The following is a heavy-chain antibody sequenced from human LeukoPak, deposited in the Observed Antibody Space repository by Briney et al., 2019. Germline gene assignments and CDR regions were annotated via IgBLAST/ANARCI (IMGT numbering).Heavy chain of an antibody. J-gene: IGHJ6*03. Sequence: PGGSLRLSCAASGFTFSSYWMSWVRQAPGKGLEWVANIKQDGSEKYYVDSVKGRFTISRDNAKNSLYLQMNSLRAEDTAVYYCARETYVPYSGTKWVYYYYYYYMDVWGKGTTVTVSS. CDR2: IKQDGSEK. CDR3: ARETYVPYSGTKWVYYYYYYYMDV. CDR1: GFTFSSYW. D-gene: IGHD2-21*01. V-gene: IGHV3-7*01.